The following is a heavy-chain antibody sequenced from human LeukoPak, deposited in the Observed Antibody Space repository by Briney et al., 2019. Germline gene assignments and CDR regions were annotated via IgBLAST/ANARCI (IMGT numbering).Heavy chain of an antibody. J-gene: IGHJ6*04. CDR1: VFTFTSYW. D-gene: IGHD3-10*02. CDR2: IKKDGSEK. CDR3: AELGITMIGGV. V-gene: IGHV3-7*01. Sequence: GGSLRLSCAPSVFTFTSYWMGGVRQAPGKGLEWVASIKKDGSEKYYVASVKGRFTISRDNAKNSLYLQMNSLRAEDTAVYYCAELGITMIGGVWGKGTTVTISS.